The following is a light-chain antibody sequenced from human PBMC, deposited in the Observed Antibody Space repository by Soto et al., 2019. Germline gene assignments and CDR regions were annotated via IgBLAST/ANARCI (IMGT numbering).Light chain of an antibody. CDR2: EVS. J-gene: IGLJ1*01. CDR3: SSYAGSHNYV. V-gene: IGLV2-8*01. CDR1: SSDVGGYNY. Sequence: QSALTQPPSASGSPGQSVTISCTGTSSDVGGYNYVSWYQQHPGKAPKLMIYEVSKRPSGVPDRFSGSKSGNTASLTVSGLQADDDADYYCSSYAGSHNYVFGTGTKLTVL.